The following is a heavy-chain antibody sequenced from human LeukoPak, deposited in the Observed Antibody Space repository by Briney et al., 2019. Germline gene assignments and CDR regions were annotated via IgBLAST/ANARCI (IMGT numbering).Heavy chain of an antibody. CDR3: AREILEPGKTHEY. D-gene: IGHD1-1*01. J-gene: IGHJ4*02. Sequence: GGSLRLSCAPSGFSFSRYSMSWVRQAPGKGREWVSSISSSSRNIYYADSVKGRFTISRDNAKNSLFLQMNSLRVEDTAVYYCAREILEPGKTHEYWGQGTLVTVSS. CDR1: GFSFSRYS. V-gene: IGHV3-21*01. CDR2: ISSSSRNI.